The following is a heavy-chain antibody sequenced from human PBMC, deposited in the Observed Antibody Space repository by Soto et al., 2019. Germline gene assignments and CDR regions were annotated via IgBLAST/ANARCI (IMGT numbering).Heavy chain of an antibody. CDR3: ARPGATEQYYFDY. CDR2: IFPGDSDT. J-gene: IGHJ4*02. V-gene: IGHV5-51*01. Sequence: GESLKISCKGVGYNFTSYWIGWVRQMPGKGLEWMAMIFPGDSDTRYSPSFQGQVTISADKSITTAYLQWSSLKASDTAMYFCARPGATEQYYFDYWGQGTLVTVSS. D-gene: IGHD3-10*01. CDR1: GYNFTSYW.